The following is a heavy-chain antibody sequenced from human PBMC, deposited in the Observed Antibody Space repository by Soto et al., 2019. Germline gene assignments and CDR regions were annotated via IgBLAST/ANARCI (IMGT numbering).Heavy chain of an antibody. CDR1: GFTFGTYT. D-gene: IGHD2-21*02. Sequence: EVHLVESGGGLVKPGGSLRLSCAASGFTFGTYTMNWVRQAPGKGLEWVSSIGTTSSYIYYADSVRGRFTISRDNARDSLYLQMSSLRAEETAVYYCARVMCGDCSTYYYYSMDVWGQGTTVTVSS. V-gene: IGHV3-21*01. CDR2: IGTTSSYI. CDR3: ARVMCGDCSTYYYYSMDV. J-gene: IGHJ6*02.